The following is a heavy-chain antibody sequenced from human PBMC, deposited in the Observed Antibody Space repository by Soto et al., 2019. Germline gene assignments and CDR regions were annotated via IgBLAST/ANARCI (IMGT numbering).Heavy chain of an antibody. D-gene: IGHD3-10*01. CDR2: IGTLSDT. Sequence: GGSLRLSCSGSGFTFSTFDIHWVRQAPGKGLEWVSGIGTLSDTFYAASVQGRFTVSRQNAKNSVYLQMNSLRAGDTAFYDCARGRSFSYDSTPTPMFDLWGQGTLVTV. J-gene: IGHJ5*02. CDR3: ARGRSFSYDSTPTPMFDL. V-gene: IGHV3-13*01. CDR1: GFTFSTFD.